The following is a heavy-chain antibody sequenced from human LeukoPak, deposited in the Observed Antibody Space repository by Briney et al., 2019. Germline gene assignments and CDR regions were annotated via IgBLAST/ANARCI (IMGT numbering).Heavy chain of an antibody. D-gene: IGHD3-22*01. CDR1: GGSFSGYY. Sequence: PSETLSLTCAVYGGSFSGYYWTWIRQPPGKGLEWIGSIYYSGSTYYNPSLKSRVTISVDTSKNQFSLKLSSVTAADTAMYYCARELYYYDSSGYSDYWGQGTLVTVSS. CDR2: IYYSGST. J-gene: IGHJ4*02. CDR3: ARELYYYDSSGYSDY. V-gene: IGHV4-34*01.